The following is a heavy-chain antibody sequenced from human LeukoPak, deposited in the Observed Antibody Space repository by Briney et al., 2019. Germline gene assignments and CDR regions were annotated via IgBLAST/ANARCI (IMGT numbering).Heavy chain of an antibody. CDR2: IYHSGSA. D-gene: IGHD3-10*01. Sequence: SETLSFTCTVSGGSLSSGDYSWTWIRQSPGEGLEWIGYIYHSGSAYYNPSLKSRVTISEDGSRNQFSLKMTSVTAADTAVYYCARGVSGSYYADSWGQGTLVTVSS. J-gene: IGHJ4*02. V-gene: IGHV4-30-2*06. CDR3: ARGVSGSYYADS. CDR1: GGSLSSGDYS.